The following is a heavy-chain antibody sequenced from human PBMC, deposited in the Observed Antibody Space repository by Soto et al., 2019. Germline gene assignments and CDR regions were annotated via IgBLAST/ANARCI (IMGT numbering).Heavy chain of an antibody. V-gene: IGHV3-33*01. Sequence: QVQLVESGGGVVQPGRSLRLSCAASGFTFSSYGMHWVRQAPGKGLGWVAVIWYDGSNKYYADSVKGRFTISRDNSKNTLYLQMNSLRAEDTAGYYCARDPPILGYFDLWGRGTLVTVSS. CDR3: ARDPPILGYFDL. CDR1: GFTFSSYG. J-gene: IGHJ2*01. CDR2: IWYDGSNK. D-gene: IGHD3-3*01.